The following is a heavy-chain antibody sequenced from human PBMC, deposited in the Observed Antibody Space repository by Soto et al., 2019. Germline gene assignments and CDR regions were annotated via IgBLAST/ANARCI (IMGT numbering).Heavy chain of an antibody. V-gene: IGHV3-23*01. Sequence: GGSLRVSCASSGFRFITRAMSWGRQAPGKVLEWVASIRPVGDSTYYADSVKGRFAVSRDNSNVTLYLQMDSLRVEDTAIYYCTTHEEGAPWAGGFDSWGQGTLVTVSS. J-gene: IGHJ5*01. D-gene: IGHD1-26*01. CDR1: GFRFITRA. CDR3: TTHEEGAPWAGGFDS. CDR2: IRPVGDST.